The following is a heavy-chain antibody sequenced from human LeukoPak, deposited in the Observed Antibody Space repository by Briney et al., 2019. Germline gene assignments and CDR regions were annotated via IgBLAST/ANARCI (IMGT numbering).Heavy chain of an antibody. V-gene: IGHV4-34*01. CDR3: ARERGRYFDY. J-gene: IGHJ4*02. CDR2: SNHSGST. D-gene: IGHD1-26*01. Sequence: PGGSLRLSCAASGFTVSSKYMSWVRQPPGKGLEWIGESNHSGSTNYDPSLKSRVTISVDTSKNQFSLKLSSVTAADTAVYYCARERGRYFDYWGQGTLVTVSS. CDR1: GFTVSSKY.